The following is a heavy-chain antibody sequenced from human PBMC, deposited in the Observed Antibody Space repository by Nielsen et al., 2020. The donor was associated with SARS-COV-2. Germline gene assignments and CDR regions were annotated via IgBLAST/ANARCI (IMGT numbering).Heavy chain of an antibody. CDR3: AREIRGYYYYYYMDV. CDR1: GYTFTSYA. CDR2: INAGNGST. V-gene: IGHV1-3*01. J-gene: IGHJ6*03. Sequence: ASVKVSCKASGYTFTSYAMHWVRQAPGQRLEWMGWINAGNGSTKYSQKFQGRVTITRDTSASTAYMELSSLRSEDTAVYYCAREIRGYYYYYYMDVWGKGTTVTVSS.